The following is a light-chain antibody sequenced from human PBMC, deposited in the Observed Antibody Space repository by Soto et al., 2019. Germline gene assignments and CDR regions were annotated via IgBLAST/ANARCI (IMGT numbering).Light chain of an antibody. CDR3: SSFTNSNTWV. CDR2: EVT. CDR1: NSDVGGYDY. J-gene: IGLJ3*02. V-gene: IGLV2-14*01. Sequence: ALTQPASVSGSPGQSINIYCTGTNSDVGGYDYVSWYKQYPGQAPKVIIYEVTYRPSGVSARFSGSKSGTTASLTISDLQTEDEADYYCSSFTNSNTWVFGGGTKLTVL.